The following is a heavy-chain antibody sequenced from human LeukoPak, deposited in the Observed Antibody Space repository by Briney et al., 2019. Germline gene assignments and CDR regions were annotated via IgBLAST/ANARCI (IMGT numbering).Heavy chain of an antibody. CDR3: ARAPITAGGNFDL. D-gene: IGHD6-13*01. Sequence: PETLSLTCTVSGYSITTTYYWGWIRQSPRKGLEWIGGIYHSGTTYYNPSLKSRVTMSVETSQNQFSLKVRSVTAADTAVYYCARAPITAGGNFDLWGRGTLVTVSS. J-gene: IGHJ2*01. CDR2: IYHSGTT. CDR1: GYSITTTYY. V-gene: IGHV4-38-2*02.